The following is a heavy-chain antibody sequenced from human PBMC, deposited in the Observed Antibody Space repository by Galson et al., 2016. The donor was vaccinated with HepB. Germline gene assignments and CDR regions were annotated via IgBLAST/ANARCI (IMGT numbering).Heavy chain of an antibody. CDR2: INAANGDT. CDR1: GYTFTSYP. CDR3: ARRWQRFLSLDY. V-gene: IGHV1-3*01. J-gene: IGHJ4*02. D-gene: IGHD5-12*01. Sequence: SVKVSCKASGYTFTSYPIHWVRQAPGQRLEWMGWINAANGDTKYSQKFQGRVTITSDTSATTASMELSSLRSEDTAVYYCARRWQRFLSLDYWGQGTLVTVSS.